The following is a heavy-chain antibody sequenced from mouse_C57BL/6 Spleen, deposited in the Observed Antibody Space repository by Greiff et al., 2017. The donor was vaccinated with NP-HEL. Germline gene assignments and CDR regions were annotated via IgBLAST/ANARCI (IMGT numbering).Heavy chain of an antibody. J-gene: IGHJ4*01. CDR1: GYTFTSYW. V-gene: IGHV1-64*01. D-gene: IGHD4-1*01. CDR3: ARANWPDYYAMDY. CDR2: IHPNSGST. Sequence: VQLQQPGAELVKPGASVKLSCKASGYTFTSYWMHWVKQRPGQGLEWIGMIHPNSGSTNYNEKFKSKATLTVDKSSSTAYMQLSSLTSEDSAVYYCARANWPDYYAMDYWGQGASVTVSS.